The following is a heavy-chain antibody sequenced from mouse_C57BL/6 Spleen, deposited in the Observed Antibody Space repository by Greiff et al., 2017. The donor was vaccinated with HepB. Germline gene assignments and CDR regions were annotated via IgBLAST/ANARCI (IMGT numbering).Heavy chain of an antibody. D-gene: IGHD2-14*01. V-gene: IGHV1-54*01. J-gene: IGHJ4*01. Sequence: VKLMESGAELVRPGTSVKVSCTASGYAFTNYLIEWVKQRPGQGLEWIGVIIPGSGGTYYNEKFKGKATLTADKSSSTAYMQLSSLTSEDSAVYFCARWGYNYAMDYWGQGTSVTVSS. CDR1: GYAFTNYL. CDR3: ARWGYNYAMDY. CDR2: IIPGSGGT.